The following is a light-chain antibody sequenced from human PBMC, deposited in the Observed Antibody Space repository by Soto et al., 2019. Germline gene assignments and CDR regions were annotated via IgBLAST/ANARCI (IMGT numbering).Light chain of an antibody. CDR2: GAS. J-gene: IGKJ1*01. CDR1: QSVSSN. CDR3: QQYNNWPA. V-gene: IGKV3-15*01. Sequence: EIVMTQSPAPLSVSPGERATLSCRASQSVSSNLAWYQHKPGQAPRLLIYGASTRATGIPARFSGSGSGTEFTLTISSLQSEDFAVYYCQQYNNWPAFGQGTKVEIK.